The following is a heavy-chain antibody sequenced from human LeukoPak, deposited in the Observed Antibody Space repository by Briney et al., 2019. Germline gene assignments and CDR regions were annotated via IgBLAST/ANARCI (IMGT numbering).Heavy chain of an antibody. J-gene: IGHJ3*01. D-gene: IGHD5-12*01. CDR1: GRSISGYY. CDR3: ARVNASGSVR. V-gene: IGHV4-59*01. CDR2: IYYSGTT. Sequence: ASPCLSLTWTVSGRSISGYYGSWIRQPPGKGLEWIAYIYYSGTTSSHPSLKCRVTISADTSKSKFSLKLSSVTAADTAVYYCARVNASGSVRWGQGRMVTVSS.